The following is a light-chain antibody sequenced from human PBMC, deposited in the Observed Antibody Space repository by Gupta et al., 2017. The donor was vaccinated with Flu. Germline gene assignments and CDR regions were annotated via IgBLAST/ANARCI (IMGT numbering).Light chain of an antibody. CDR1: NIGSKN. CDR3: QLWDSSSDLQV. CDR2: DDS. Sequence: YVLTQPPSVSVAPGQTARIICGGNNIGSKNVHWYQQKPGQAPVVVVYDDSDRPSGIPERFSGSNSGNTATLTISRVEAGDEADYYCQLWDSSSDLQVFGGGTKLTVL. J-gene: IGLJ3*02. V-gene: IGLV3-21*02.